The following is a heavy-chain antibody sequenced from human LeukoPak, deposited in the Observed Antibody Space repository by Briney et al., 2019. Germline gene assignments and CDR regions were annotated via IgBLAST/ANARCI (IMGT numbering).Heavy chain of an antibody. J-gene: IGHJ3*02. CDR1: GGTFSSYA. CDR2: INPNSGGT. CDR3: ARGGYCSSTSCYTDAFDI. V-gene: IGHV1-2*02. D-gene: IGHD2-2*02. Sequence: ASVKVSCKASGGTFSSYAISWVRQAPGQGLEWMGWINPNSGGTNYAQKFQGRVTMTRDTSISTAYMELSRLRSDDTAVYYCARGGYCSSTSCYTDAFDIWGQGTMVTVSS.